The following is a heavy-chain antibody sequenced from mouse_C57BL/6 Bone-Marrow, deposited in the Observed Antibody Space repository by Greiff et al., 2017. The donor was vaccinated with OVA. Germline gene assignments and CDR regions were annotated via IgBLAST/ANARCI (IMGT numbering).Heavy chain of an antibody. V-gene: IGHV1-26*01. CDR3: ARGDYSNPYYAMDY. CDR2: INPNNGGT. CDR1: GYTFTDYY. J-gene: IGHJ4*01. D-gene: IGHD2-5*01. Sequence: VQLQQSGPELVKPGASVKISCKASGYTFTDYYMNWVKQSHGKSLEWIGDINPNNGGTSYNQKFKGKATLTVDKSSSTAYMELRSLTSEDSAVYYCARGDYSNPYYAMDYWGQGTSVTVSS.